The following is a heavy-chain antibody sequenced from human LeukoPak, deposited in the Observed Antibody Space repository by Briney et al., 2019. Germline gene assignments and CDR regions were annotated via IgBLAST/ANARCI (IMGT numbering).Heavy chain of an antibody. CDR3: ARGEYYYDSSGYCLDY. CDR2: IKPDGSEK. D-gene: IGHD3-22*01. J-gene: IGHJ4*02. CDR1: HFTFTTYW. Sequence: PGGSLRLSCAASHFTFTTYWMSWVRQAPGKGLEWVANIKPDGSEKYYVDSVKGRFTISRDNAKYSLYLQMNSLRAEDTAVYYCARGEYYYDSSGYCLDYWGQGTLVTVSS. V-gene: IGHV3-7*01.